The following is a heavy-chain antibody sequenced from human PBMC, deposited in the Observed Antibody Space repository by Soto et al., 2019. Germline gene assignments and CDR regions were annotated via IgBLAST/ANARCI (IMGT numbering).Heavy chain of an antibody. J-gene: IGHJ4*02. CDR2: ITTDKGKT. CDR1: GYTFTSYG. V-gene: IGHV1-18*01. Sequence: QVQLVQSGPEVKKPGASVKVSCKTSGYTFTSYGISWVRQAPGQGLEWMGWITTDKGKTNYAQKFQHRVTMTTDTSTSTAYMELRSLRSDDTAVYYCATRSPAFDYWGQGTLVTVSS. CDR3: ATRSPAFDY.